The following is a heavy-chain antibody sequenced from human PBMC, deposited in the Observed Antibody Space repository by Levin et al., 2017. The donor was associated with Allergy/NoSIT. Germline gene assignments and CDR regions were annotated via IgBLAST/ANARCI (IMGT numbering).Heavy chain of an antibody. J-gene: IGHJ4*02. V-gene: IGHV3-30*02. CDR1: GFTFSSYG. D-gene: IGHD2-15*01. CDR2: IWYDGSNA. CDR3: ATDRCSGGACSPDY. Sequence: GGSLRLSCATSGFTFSSYGMHWVRQAPGKGPEWVATIWYDGSNAFYADSVKGRFSISRDNSENTLYLQMSSLRPEDTAVYYCATDRCSGGACSPDYWGQGTLVTVSS.